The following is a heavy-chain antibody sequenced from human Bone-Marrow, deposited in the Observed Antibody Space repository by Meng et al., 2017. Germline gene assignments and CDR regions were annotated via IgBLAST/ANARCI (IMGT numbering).Heavy chain of an antibody. CDR2: NNAYNGTK. CDR3: ATRGNPYLNC. CDR1: DYTLTSDG. Sequence: LVEAGLQGNTAGASVMVACDAHDYTLTSDGFNWVRRVPGRGLTWMGWNNAYNGTKDYAQKFQGRVTMTTATSTSTAYMELRSLRSDDTAVYYCATRGNPYLNCWGQGTLVTVSS. V-gene: IGHV1-18*01. J-gene: IGHJ4*02.